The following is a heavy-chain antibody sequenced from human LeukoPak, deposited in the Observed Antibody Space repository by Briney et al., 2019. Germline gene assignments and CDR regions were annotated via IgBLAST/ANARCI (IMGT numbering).Heavy chain of an antibody. V-gene: IGHV6-1*01. CDR3: VRDVGFDFDY. CDR2: TYYRSKWYN. J-gene: IGHJ4*02. D-gene: IGHD3-10*01. Sequence: SQTLSLTCAISGDSVFINSAAWNWIRQSPSRGLEWLGRTYYRSKWYNDYAVSVKSRIIINPDTSENQFSLQLKSVTHEDTAIYYCVRDVGFDFDYWGQGTLVTVSS. CDR1: GDSVFINSAA.